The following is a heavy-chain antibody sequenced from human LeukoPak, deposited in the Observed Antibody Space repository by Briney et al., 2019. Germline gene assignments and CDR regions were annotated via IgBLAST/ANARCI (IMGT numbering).Heavy chain of an antibody. J-gene: IGHJ4*02. CDR2: IYYSGST. Sequence: TSETLSLTCTVSGGSISSSSYYWGWIRQPPGKGLEWIGSIYYSGSTYYNPSLTSRVTISVDTSKNQFSLKLSSVTAADTAVYYCARQSSYSGSYYDYWGQGTLVTVSS. CDR1: GGSISSSSYY. D-gene: IGHD1-26*01. V-gene: IGHV4-39*01. CDR3: ARQSSYSGSYYDY.